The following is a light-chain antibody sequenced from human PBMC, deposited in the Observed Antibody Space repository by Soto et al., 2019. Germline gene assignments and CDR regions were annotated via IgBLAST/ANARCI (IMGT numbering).Light chain of an antibody. V-gene: IGKV3-20*01. Sequence: EIVLTQSPDTLSLSPGERATLSCRASQSLSNNFLAWFQRKPGQAPRLLIYGASSRATDIPDRFSGSGSGTDFALTINRLEPEDFAVYYCQQYENSPPTFGQGTKVEVK. CDR1: QSLSNNF. CDR3: QQYENSPPT. J-gene: IGKJ1*01. CDR2: GAS.